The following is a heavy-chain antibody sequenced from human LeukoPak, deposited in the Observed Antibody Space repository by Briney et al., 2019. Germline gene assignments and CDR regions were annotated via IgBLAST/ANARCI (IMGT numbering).Heavy chain of an antibody. CDR1: GDSFTNTDFF. V-gene: IGHV4-39*01. Sequence: SETLSLTCTVSGDSFTNTDFFWGWIRQPPGKGLEWIANIDDSGRIYSNPSLRSRVTMSRDTSKNQLSLKVTSVTAADTAVYYCARLDGSLAHISGSYPDFWGQGILVTVSS. CDR2: IDDSGRI. D-gene: IGHD3-10*01. J-gene: IGHJ4*02. CDR3: ARLDGSLAHISGSYPDF.